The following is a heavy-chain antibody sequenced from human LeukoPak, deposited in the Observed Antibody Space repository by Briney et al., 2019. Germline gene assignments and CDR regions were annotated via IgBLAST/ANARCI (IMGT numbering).Heavy chain of an antibody. V-gene: IGHV1-3*01. D-gene: IGHD3-16*02. Sequence: ASVKVSCKASGYTFTSYAMHWVRQAPGQRLEWMGWINAGNGNTKYSQKFQGRVTITRDTSTSTAYMELRSLRSDDTAVYYCARETYDYVWGSYRPLLGYWGQGTLVTVSS. CDR3: ARETYDYVWGSYRPLLGY. J-gene: IGHJ4*02. CDR1: GYTFTSYA. CDR2: INAGNGNT.